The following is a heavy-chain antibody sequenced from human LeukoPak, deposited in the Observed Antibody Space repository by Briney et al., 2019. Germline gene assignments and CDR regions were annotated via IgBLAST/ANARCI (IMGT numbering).Heavy chain of an antibody. D-gene: IGHD3-10*01. J-gene: IGHJ3*02. CDR2: IRYDGSYK. CDR3: ARGATYYYGSGSYRHGAFDI. Sequence: GGSLRLSCAASGFTFSSYDMSWVRQAPGKGLEWVAFIRYDGSYKYYVDSVKGRFTISRDNSKNTVYLQMNSLRAEDTAVYYCARGATYYYGSGSYRHGAFDIWGQGTMVTVSS. V-gene: IGHV3-30*02. CDR1: GFTFSSYD.